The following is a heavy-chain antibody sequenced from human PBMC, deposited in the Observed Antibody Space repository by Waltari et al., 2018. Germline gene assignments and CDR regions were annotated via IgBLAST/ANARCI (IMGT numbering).Heavy chain of an antibody. CDR2: ISYDGSNK. Sequence: QVQLVESGGGVVQPGRSLRLSCAAPGFTFRSSAMHWVRQAPGKGLEWVAVISYDGSNKYYVDSVKGRFTISRDNSKNTLYLQMNSLRAEDTAVYYCARVGLGGWYPSYYYGMDVWGQGTTVTVSS. CDR1: GFTFRSSA. V-gene: IGHV3-30*04. J-gene: IGHJ6*02. CDR3: ARVGLGGWYPSYYYGMDV. D-gene: IGHD6-19*01.